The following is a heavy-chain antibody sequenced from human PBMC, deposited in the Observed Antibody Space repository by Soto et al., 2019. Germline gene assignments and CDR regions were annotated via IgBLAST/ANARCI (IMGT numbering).Heavy chain of an antibody. Sequence: EVQLVESGGGLVQPGGCLRLSCAASGFTFSSDWMHWVRQAPGKGLVWVSRINSDGSTTNYADSVKGRFTISRDNAKNTMYLQVNSLRAEDTAVYYCARGVNGAFDIWGQGTMVTVSS. CDR3: ARGVNGAFDI. J-gene: IGHJ3*02. CDR2: INSDGSTT. V-gene: IGHV3-74*01. D-gene: IGHD2-21*01. CDR1: GFTFSSDW.